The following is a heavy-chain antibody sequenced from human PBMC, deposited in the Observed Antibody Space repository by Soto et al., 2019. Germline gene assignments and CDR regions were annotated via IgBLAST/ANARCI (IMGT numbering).Heavy chain of an antibody. CDR1: GFTFSSYS. D-gene: IGHD6-6*01. CDR3: ARGSSSYGWAY. Sequence: GGSLRLSCAASGFTFSSYSMNWVRQAPGKGLEWVSSIRSGSSYIYYADSVKGRFTISRDNAKNSLYLQMNSLRAEDTAVYYCARGSSSYGWAYWGQGTLVTVSS. J-gene: IGHJ4*02. V-gene: IGHV3-21*01. CDR2: IRSGSSYI.